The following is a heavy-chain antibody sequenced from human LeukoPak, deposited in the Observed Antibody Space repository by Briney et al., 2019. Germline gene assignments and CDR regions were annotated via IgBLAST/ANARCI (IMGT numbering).Heavy chain of an antibody. CDR1: GGTFSSYA. Sequence: SVKVSCKASGGTFSSYAISWVRQAPGQGLEWMGGIIPIFGTANYAQKFQGRVTITTDESTSPAYMELSSLRSEDTAVYYCARGSVEIVPAATSTGYYYYMDVWGKGTTVTVSS. V-gene: IGHV1-69*05. D-gene: IGHD2-2*01. CDR2: IIPIFGTA. J-gene: IGHJ6*03. CDR3: ARGSVEIVPAATSTGYYYYMDV.